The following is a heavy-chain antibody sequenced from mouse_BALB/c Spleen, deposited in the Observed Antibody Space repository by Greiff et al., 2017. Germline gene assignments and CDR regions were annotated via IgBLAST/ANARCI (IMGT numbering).Heavy chain of an antibody. D-gene: IGHD1-1*01. J-gene: IGHJ4*01. CDR3: ARDRYYGSEGYYAMDY. V-gene: IGHV7-3*02. CDR2: IRNKANGYTT. Sequence: EVKLVESGGGLVQPGGSLRLSCATSGFTFTDYYMSWVRQPPGKALEWLGFIRNKANGYTTEYSASVKGRFTISRDNSQSILYLQMNTLRAEDSATYYCARDRYYGSEGYYAMDYWGQGTSVTVSS. CDR1: GFTFTDYY.